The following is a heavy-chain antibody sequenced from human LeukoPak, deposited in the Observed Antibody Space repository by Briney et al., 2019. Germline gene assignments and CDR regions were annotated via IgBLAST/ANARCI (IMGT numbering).Heavy chain of an antibody. D-gene: IGHD2/OR15-2a*01. J-gene: IGHJ5*02. Sequence: GGSLRLSCAASEFAFSSYNMNWVRQAPGKGLEWVSSISSTSNYIYYADSVKGRFTISRDNAKNSLYLQMKSLRAEDTAVYYCARGKTSQNIVTRKTYNWFDPWGQGTLVTVSS. CDR2: ISSTSNYI. V-gene: IGHV3-21*01. CDR1: EFAFSSYN. CDR3: ARGKTSQNIVTRKTYNWFDP.